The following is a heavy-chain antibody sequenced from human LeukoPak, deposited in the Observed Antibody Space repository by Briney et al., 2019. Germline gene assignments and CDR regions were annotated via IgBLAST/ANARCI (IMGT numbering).Heavy chain of an antibody. Sequence: SETLSLTFTVSGGSISSSSYYWGWIRQPPGKGLEWIGSIYYSGSTYYNPSLKSRVTISVDTSKNQFSLKLSSVTAADTAVYYCARRGRRFGTYYYGSGSSFFDYWGQGTLVTVSS. D-gene: IGHD3-10*01. CDR3: ARRGRRFGTYYYGSGSSFFDY. CDR2: IYYSGST. CDR1: GGSISSSSYY. J-gene: IGHJ4*02. V-gene: IGHV4-39*01.